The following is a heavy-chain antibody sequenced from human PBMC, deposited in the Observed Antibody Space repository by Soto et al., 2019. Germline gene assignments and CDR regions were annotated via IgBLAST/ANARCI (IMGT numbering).Heavy chain of an antibody. CDR1: GGSISGADYY. J-gene: IGHJ5*02. V-gene: IGHV4-31*03. D-gene: IGHD3-10*01. CDR3: ARDHRIYGSGTYNWFDP. CDR2: IYYSGST. Sequence: SETLSLTCTVSGGSISGADYYWSWIRQHPGKGLEWIGYIYYSGSTYYNPSLKSRVTMSVDTSKNQFSLKLSSVTAADTAVYYCARDHRIYGSGTYNWFDPWGQGTLVTVSS.